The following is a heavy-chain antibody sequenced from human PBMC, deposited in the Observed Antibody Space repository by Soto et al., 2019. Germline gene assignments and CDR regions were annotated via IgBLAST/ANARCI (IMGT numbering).Heavy chain of an antibody. Sequence: QITLNESGPPVVRPTETLTLTCRFSGFSLTTSGVGVGWIRQSPGKPPAWLALICWDDDKRYSASLKSRLTTTKDTSKNQVVLTVSHLDPTDTATYSCAHRVLRVVFGLVTTTAIYFDFWGQGTPVAVSS. CDR2: ICWDDDK. J-gene: IGHJ4*02. D-gene: IGHD3-3*01. CDR1: GFSLTTSGVG. CDR3: AHRVLRVVFGLVTTTAIYFDF. V-gene: IGHV2-5*02.